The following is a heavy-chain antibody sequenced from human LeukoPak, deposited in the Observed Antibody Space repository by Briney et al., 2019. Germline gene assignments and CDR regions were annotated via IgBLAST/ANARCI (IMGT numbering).Heavy chain of an antibody. CDR1: GFTFSGSA. D-gene: IGHD2-15*01. Sequence: GGSLRLSCAASGFTFSGSALHWVRQASGKGLEWVGRIRSTANGYATAYAASVKGRFTISRDDSKNTAYLQMDSLKTEDTAVYYCAKGWWADYWGQGTLVTVSS. CDR2: IRSTANGYAT. J-gene: IGHJ4*02. V-gene: IGHV3-73*01. CDR3: AKGWWADY.